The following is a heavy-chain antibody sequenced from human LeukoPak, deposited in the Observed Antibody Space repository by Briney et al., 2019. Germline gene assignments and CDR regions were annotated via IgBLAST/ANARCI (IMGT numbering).Heavy chain of an antibody. CDR2: IYYSGST. Sequence: PSETLSLTCTVPGGSISSSSYYWGWIRQPPGKGLEWIGSIYYSGSTYYNPSLKSRVTISVDTSKNQFSLKLSSVTAADTAVYYCARLREQWLQGDYWGQGTLVTVSS. V-gene: IGHV4-39*01. CDR3: ARLREQWLQGDY. D-gene: IGHD6-19*01. CDR1: GGSISSSSYY. J-gene: IGHJ4*02.